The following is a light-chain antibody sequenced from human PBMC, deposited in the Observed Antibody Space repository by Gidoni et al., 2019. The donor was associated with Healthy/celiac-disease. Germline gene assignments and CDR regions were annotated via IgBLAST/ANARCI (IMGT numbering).Light chain of an antibody. CDR3: QQYYSYPRT. CDR1: QRISRY. CDR2: AAS. J-gene: IGKJ1*01. Sequence: AIRMTASPSSFSASTGDRVTLTCRASQRISRYLAWYHQKAGKAPKLRIYAASSLQSGVPSRFSGSGSGTDFTLTISCLQSEDFATYYCQQYYSYPRTFGQGTKVEIK. V-gene: IGKV1-8*01.